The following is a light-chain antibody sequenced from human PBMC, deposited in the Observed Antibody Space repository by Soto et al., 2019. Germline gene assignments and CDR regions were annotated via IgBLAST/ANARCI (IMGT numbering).Light chain of an antibody. J-gene: IGKJ1*01. Sequence: IQLSQSPSSLSAYVGDRVTITCRASQSISSYLNWYQQKPGKAPKLLIYAASSLQSGVPSRFSGSGSGTDFTLTISSLQPEDFATYYCQQSYSTPRTFGQGSKV. CDR1: QSISSY. CDR3: QQSYSTPRT. V-gene: IGKV1-39*01. CDR2: AAS.